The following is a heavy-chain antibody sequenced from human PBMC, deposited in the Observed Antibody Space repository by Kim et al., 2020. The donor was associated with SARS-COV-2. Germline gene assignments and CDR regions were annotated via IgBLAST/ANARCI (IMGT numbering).Heavy chain of an antibody. CDR3: TTDRSVTGTAFDH. Sequence: YAAPVTGRVTISRDDSENTLYLQMNTLETEDTAVYYCTTDRSVTGTAFDHWGQGTLVTVSS. D-gene: IGHD6-19*01. J-gene: IGHJ4*02. V-gene: IGHV3-15*01.